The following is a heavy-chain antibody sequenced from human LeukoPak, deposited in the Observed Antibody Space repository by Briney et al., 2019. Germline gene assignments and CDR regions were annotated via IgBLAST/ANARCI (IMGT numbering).Heavy chain of an antibody. J-gene: IGHJ4*02. CDR1: GGSISSYY. Sequence: SETLSLXCTVSGGSISSYYWSWSRQPPGKGLEWIGYIYYSGSTNYNPSLKSRVTISVDTSKNQFSLKLSSVTAADTAVYYCARSDASGHDYWGQGTLVTVSS. CDR3: ARSDASGHDY. CDR2: IYYSGST. V-gene: IGHV4-59*01. D-gene: IGHD6-19*01.